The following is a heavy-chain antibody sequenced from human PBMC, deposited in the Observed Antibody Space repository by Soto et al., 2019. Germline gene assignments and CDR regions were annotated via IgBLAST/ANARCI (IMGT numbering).Heavy chain of an antibody. D-gene: IGHD3-3*01. CDR2: ISYDGSNK. Sequence: GGSMRHPCAASGFTFSSFGMHWVRQATGKGLEWVAVISYDGSNKYYADSVKGRFTISRDNSKNTLYLQMNSLRAEDTAVYYCAKDPHRVVPANWFDPWGQGTLVTVSS. J-gene: IGHJ5*02. CDR1: GFTFSSFG. CDR3: AKDPHRVVPANWFDP. V-gene: IGHV3-30*18.